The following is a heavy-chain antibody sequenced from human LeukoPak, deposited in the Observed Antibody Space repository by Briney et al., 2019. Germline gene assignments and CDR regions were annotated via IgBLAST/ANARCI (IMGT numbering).Heavy chain of an antibody. D-gene: IGHD1-26*01. Sequence: PGGSLRLSCAASGFTFSSYSMNWVRQAPGKGLEWVSSISSSGSTIYYADSVKGRFTISRDNAKNSLYLQMNSLRAEDTAVYYCAKGPSGSFFYYFDYWGQGSLVTVSS. CDR2: ISSSGSTI. V-gene: IGHV3-21*04. CDR3: AKGPSGSFFYYFDY. CDR1: GFTFSSYS. J-gene: IGHJ4*02.